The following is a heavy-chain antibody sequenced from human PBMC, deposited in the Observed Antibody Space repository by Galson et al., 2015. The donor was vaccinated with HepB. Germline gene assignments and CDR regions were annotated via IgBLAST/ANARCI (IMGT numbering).Heavy chain of an antibody. V-gene: IGHV3-30*03. J-gene: IGHJ3*02. D-gene: IGHD2-15*01. CDR3: AGEWDCSGGRCFFDAFDI. CDR1: GFTFSSYG. Sequence: SLRLSCAASGFTFSSYGMHWVRQAPGKGLEWVAGILYDGSTEYYVESVKGRFTISRDNSNNTLHLEMSSLTPEDTAVYYCAGEWDCSGGRCFFDAFDIWGQGTLVTVSS. CDR2: ILYDGSTE.